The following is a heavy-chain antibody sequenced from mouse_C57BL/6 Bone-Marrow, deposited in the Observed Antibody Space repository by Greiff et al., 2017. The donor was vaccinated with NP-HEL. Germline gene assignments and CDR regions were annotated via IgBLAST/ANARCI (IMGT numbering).Heavy chain of an antibody. CDR3: ATWPTIVFYWYFDV. D-gene: IGHD2-12*01. CDR1: GFSLTSYA. Sequence: QVQLKESGPGLVAPSQSLSITCTVSGFSLTSYAISWVRQPPGKGLEWLGVIWTGGGTNYNSALKSRLSISKDNSKSQVFLKMNSLQTDDTARYYCATWPTIVFYWYFDVWGTGTTVTVSS. CDR2: IWTGGGT. V-gene: IGHV2-9-1*01. J-gene: IGHJ1*03.